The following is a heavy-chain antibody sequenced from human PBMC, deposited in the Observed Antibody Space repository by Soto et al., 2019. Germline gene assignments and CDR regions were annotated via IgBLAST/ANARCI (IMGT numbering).Heavy chain of an antibody. D-gene: IGHD2-2*01. Sequence: QVQLVQSGAEVKKPGSSVKVSCKASGGTFSSYTISWVRQAPGQGLEWMGRIIPILGIANYAQKFQRRVTITADKSTSTAYMELSSLRSEDTAVYYCASLGYCSSTSCPTWGQGTLVTVSS. CDR3: ASLGYCSSTSCPT. J-gene: IGHJ5*02. CDR2: IIPILGIA. CDR1: GGTFSSYT. V-gene: IGHV1-69*02.